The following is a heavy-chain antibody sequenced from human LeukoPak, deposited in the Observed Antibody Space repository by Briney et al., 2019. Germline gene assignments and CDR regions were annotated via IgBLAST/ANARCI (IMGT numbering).Heavy chain of an antibody. CDR3: ARRSFLVVPAAMESDAFDI. CDR1: GGSISSGSYY. V-gene: IGHV4-61*02. D-gene: IGHD2-2*01. Sequence: PSETLSLTCTASGGSISSGSYYWSWIRQPAGKGLEWIGRIYTSGSTNYNPSLKSRVTISVDTSKNQFSLKLSSVTAADTAVYYCARRSFLVVPAAMESDAFDIWGQGTMVTVSS. J-gene: IGHJ3*02. CDR2: IYTSGST.